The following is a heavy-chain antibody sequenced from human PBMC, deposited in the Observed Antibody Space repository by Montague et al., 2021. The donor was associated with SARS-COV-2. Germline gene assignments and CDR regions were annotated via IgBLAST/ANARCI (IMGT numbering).Heavy chain of an antibody. CDR3: AMRGGALDAFDI. CDR2: IYYSGST. CDR1: GGSIITYY. J-gene: IGHJ3*02. D-gene: IGHD4-17*01. Sequence: SETLSLTCTVSGGSIITYYWSWIRQPPGKGLEWIGYIYYSGSTNYNPSLKSRVTISVDTSKNQFSLKLSSVTAADTAVYYCAMRGGALDAFDIWGQGTMVIVSS. V-gene: IGHV4-59*12.